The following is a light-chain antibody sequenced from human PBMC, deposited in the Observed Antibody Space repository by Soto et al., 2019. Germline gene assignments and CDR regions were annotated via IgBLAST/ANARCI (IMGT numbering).Light chain of an antibody. CDR3: QQYKSWPIT. CDR1: QSINRD. Sequence: EIVMTQSPATLSVSPGESATLTCRASQSINRDLAWYVQKPGQAPRRVVYGASTWATGVPPRFTGSGSGTEFTLTISGLQSEDFAVYYCQQYKSWPITCGQGTRLENK. V-gene: IGKV3D-15*01. J-gene: IGKJ5*01. CDR2: GAS.